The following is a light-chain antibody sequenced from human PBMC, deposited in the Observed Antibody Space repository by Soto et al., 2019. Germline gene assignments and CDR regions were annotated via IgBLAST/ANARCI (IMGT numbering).Light chain of an antibody. CDR2: RNN. CDR1: TSNIGSNY. J-gene: IGLJ2*01. V-gene: IGLV1-47*01. Sequence: QSVLTQPPSASGTPGQRVTISCSGSTSNIGSNYVYWYQQLPGTAPKLLIYRNNQRPSGVPDRFSGSKSGTSASLAISGLRSGDEADYYCAAWDDSLSGHVVFGGGTKVTVL. CDR3: AAWDDSLSGHVV.